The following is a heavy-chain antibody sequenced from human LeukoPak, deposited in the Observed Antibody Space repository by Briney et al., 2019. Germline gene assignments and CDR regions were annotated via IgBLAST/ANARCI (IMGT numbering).Heavy chain of an antibody. CDR3: AREGRRTTDPFDY. D-gene: IGHD4-11*01. V-gene: IGHV1-3*01. CDR1: GGTFSSYA. Sequence: ASVKVSCKASGGTFSSYAISWVRQAPGQRLEWMGWINAGNGNTKYSQKFQGRVTITRDTSASTAYMELSSLRSEDTAVYYCAREGRRTTDPFDYWGQGTLVTVSS. J-gene: IGHJ4*02. CDR2: INAGNGNT.